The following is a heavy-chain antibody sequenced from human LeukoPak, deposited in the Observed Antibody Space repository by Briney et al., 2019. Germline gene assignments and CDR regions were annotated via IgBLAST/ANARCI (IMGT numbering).Heavy chain of an antibody. D-gene: IGHD3-3*01. CDR3: ARGVYDFWSGYLDY. CDR1: GFTFSSYG. J-gene: IGHJ4*02. CDR2: IWYDGSNK. V-gene: IGHV3-33*01. Sequence: GGSLRLSCAASGFTFSSYGMHWVRQAPGKGLEWVAVIWYDGSNKYYADSAKGRFTISRDNSKNTLYLQMNSLRAEDTAVYYCARGVYDFWSGYLDYWGQGTLVTVSS.